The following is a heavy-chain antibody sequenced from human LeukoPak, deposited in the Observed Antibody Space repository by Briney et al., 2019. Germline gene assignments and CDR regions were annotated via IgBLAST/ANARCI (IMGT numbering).Heavy chain of an antibody. CDR2: IYHSGST. J-gene: IGHJ4*02. CDR3: ARSGSYGVNYFDN. D-gene: IGHD4-17*01. V-gene: IGHV4-4*02. CDR1: GGSISSSNW. Sequence: SGTLSLTCAVSGGSISSSNWWSWVRQPPGRGLEWIGEIYHSGSTNYNPSLKSRVTISVDKSKNQFSLKLSSVTAADTAVYYCARSGSYGVNYFDNWGQGTQVTVSS.